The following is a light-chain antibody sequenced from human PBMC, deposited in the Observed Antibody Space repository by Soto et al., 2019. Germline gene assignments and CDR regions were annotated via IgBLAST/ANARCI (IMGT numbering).Light chain of an antibody. CDR2: DTD. V-gene: IGLV7-46*01. Sequence: QAVVTQEPSLTVSPGGTITLTCGSSTGPVTNGHFPYWFQQKPGQAPAPLFHDTDNKHSWTPARFSASLLGDKAALALSGALPEDEADYYCLLSYTGRLYVFGPGTKLTVL. CDR3: LLSYTGRLYV. J-gene: IGLJ1*01. CDR1: TGPVTNGHF.